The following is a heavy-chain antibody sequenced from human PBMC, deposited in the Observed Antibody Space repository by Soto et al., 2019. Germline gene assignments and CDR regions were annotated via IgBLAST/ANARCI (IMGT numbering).Heavy chain of an antibody. V-gene: IGHV4-30-4*01. CDR3: AGISMVRGLIMNGVDY. D-gene: IGHD3-10*01. J-gene: IGHJ4*02. CDR1: GGSISSGDYY. Sequence: SETLSLTCTVSGGSISSGDYYWSWIRQPPGKGLEWIGYIYYSGSTYYNPSLKSRVTISVDTSKNQFSLKLNSVTAADTAVYYCAGISMVRGLIMNGVDYWGQGTLVTVSS. CDR2: IYYSGST.